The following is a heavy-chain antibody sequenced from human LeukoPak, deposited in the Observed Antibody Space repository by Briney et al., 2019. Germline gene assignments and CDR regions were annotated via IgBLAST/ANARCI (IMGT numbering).Heavy chain of an antibody. CDR1: GFIVSSKY. V-gene: IGHV3-53*01. CDR3: GSSTVHYYNYGMDV. CDR2: VYSNDDT. Sequence: GGSLRLSCAASGFIVSSKYMSWVRQAPGKGLEWVSTVYSNDDTYYADPVKGRFSISRDKSKNTLYLQMNCLRAEDTAAYYCGSSTVHYYNYGMDVWGQGATVTVSS. D-gene: IGHD2-21*02. J-gene: IGHJ6*02.